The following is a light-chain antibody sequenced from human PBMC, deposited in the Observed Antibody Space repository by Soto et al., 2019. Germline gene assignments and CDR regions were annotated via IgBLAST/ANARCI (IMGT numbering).Light chain of an antibody. CDR1: QNINNNY. CDR2: GAS. Sequence: EDVLTQSPGTLSLSPGERATLSCRASQNINNNYLAWYQQKPGQAPRLLIYGASSRATGIPDRFSGSGSGTYFTLSISRLEPEDFAVYFCQQYLTFGQGTMVHIK. CDR3: QQYLT. V-gene: IGKV3-20*01. J-gene: IGKJ1*01.